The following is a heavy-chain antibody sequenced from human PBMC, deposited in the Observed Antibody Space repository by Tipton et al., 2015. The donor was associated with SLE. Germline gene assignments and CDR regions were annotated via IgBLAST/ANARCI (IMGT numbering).Heavy chain of an antibody. CDR3: AKDRTDSSGWHPGYFQH. D-gene: IGHD6-19*01. CDR2: ISYDGGYK. Sequence: SGFTFSSYDMHWVRQAPGKGLEWVAVISYDGGYKYYGDSVKGRFTISRDNAKNTLYLQMNSLRAEDTAVYYCAKDRTDSSGWHPGYFQHWGQGTLVTVSS. CDR1: GFTFSSYD. J-gene: IGHJ1*01. V-gene: IGHV3-33*03.